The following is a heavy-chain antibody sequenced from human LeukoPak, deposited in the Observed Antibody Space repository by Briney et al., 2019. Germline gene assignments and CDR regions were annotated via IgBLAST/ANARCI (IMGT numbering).Heavy chain of an antibody. D-gene: IGHD3-3*01. V-gene: IGHV4-59*12. J-gene: IGHJ6*03. CDR1: GGSISSYY. CDR3: AREIYYDFWSGYYTNYYYYMDV. Sequence: SETLSLTCTVSGGSISSYYWNWIRQPPGKGLEWIGYIYYSGSTSYNPSLKSRVTISVDTSKNQFSLKLSSVTAADTAVYYCAREIYYDFWSGYYTNYYYYMDVWGKGTTVTVSS. CDR2: IYYSGST.